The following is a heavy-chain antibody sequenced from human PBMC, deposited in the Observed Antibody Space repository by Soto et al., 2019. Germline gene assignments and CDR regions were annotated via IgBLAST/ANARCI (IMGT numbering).Heavy chain of an antibody. CDR3: ATDIVAPMTRRRGFYY. J-gene: IGHJ4*02. CDR2: ISAYNGNT. V-gene: IGHV1-18*01. CDR1: GYTFTSYG. Sequence: ASVKVSCKASGYTFTSYGISWVRQAPGQGLEWMGWISAYNGNTNYAQKLQGRVTMTTDTSTSTAYMELRSLRSDDTAVYYCATDIVAPMTRRRGFYYWGQGTLVTVSS. D-gene: IGHD2-15*01.